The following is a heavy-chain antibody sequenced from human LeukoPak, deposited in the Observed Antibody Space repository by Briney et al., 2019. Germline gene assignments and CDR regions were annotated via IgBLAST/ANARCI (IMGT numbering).Heavy chain of an antibody. V-gene: IGHV3-7*01. CDR2: IKQDGNEK. CDR1: GFTFSSYW. CDR3: ARGPMVRDSGDYYYYYMDV. J-gene: IGHJ6*03. D-gene: IGHD3-10*01. Sequence: GGSLRLSCAASGFTFSSYWMSWVRQAPGKGLEWVANIKQDGNEKYYVDSVKGRFTISRDNAKNSLYLQMNSLRAEDTAVYYCARGPMVRDSGDYYYYYMDVWGKGTTVIVSS.